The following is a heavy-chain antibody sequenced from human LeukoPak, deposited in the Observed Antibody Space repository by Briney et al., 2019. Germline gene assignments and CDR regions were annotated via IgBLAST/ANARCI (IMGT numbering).Heavy chain of an antibody. CDR2: IYTSGST. V-gene: IGHV4-4*07. Sequence: SETLSLTCTVSGGSISSYYWNWIRQPAGKGLEWIGRIYTSGSTNYNPSLKSRVSMSVDTSKNQFSLKLSSVTAADTAVYYCARGKVVSGTPGQNSWDSWGQGTLVTVSS. CDR1: GGSISSYY. CDR3: ARGKVVSGTPGQNSWDS. D-gene: IGHD6-19*01. J-gene: IGHJ4*02.